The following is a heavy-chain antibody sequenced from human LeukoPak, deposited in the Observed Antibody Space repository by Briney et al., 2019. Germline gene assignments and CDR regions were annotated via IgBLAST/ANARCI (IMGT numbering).Heavy chain of an antibody. CDR3: ARDELRFKGYNWFDP. J-gene: IGHJ5*02. CDR2: IYTNGST. D-gene: IGHD3-3*01. Sequence: SETLSLTRTVSAGSINNYLWSCIRQPAGKGLEWIGYIYTNGSTNYNPSLKSRVTMSVDTSENQFSLKLNSVTAEDTAVYYCARDELRFKGYNWFDPWGQGTLVSVSS. V-gene: IGHV4-4*07. CDR1: AGSINNYL.